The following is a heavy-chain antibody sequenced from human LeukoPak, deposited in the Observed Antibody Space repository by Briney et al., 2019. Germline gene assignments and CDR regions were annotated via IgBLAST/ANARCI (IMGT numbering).Heavy chain of an antibody. J-gene: IGHJ4*02. CDR1: GFTFDDYA. CDR2: ISWNSGSI. D-gene: IGHD1-26*01. CDR3: AKDRGEWELSYDY. Sequence: GGSLRLSCAASGFTFDDYAMHWVRHAPGKGLEWVSGISWNSGSIGYADSVKGRFTISRDNAKNSLYLQMNSLRAEDTALYYCAKDRGEWELSYDYWGQGTLVTVSS. V-gene: IGHV3-9*01.